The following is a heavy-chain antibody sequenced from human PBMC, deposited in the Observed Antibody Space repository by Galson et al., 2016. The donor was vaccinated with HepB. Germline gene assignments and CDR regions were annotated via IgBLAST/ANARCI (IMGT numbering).Heavy chain of an antibody. J-gene: IGHJ4*02. V-gene: IGHV3-23*01. D-gene: IGHD2-15*01. Sequence: SLRLSCAASGFTFSSYTMHWVRQAPGQGLEWVSSISGSGGSTYYAGSVKGRFTISRDISQNTLYLQMNSLRAEDTAVYYCAKADIVVVLGTTSPFDYWGQGTLVTVSS. CDR2: ISGSGGST. CDR3: AKADIVVVLGTTSPFDY. CDR1: GFTFSSYT.